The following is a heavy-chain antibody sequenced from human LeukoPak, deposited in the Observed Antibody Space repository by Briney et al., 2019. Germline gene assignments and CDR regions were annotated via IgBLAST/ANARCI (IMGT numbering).Heavy chain of an antibody. V-gene: IGHV4-34*01. CDR1: GGSFSGYY. D-gene: IGHD5-18*01. CDR2: INHSGST. Sequence: SETLSLTCAVYGGSFSGYYWSWIRQPPGKGLEWIGEINHSGSTNYNPSLKSRVTISVDTSKNQFSLKLSSVTAADTAVYYCAREVDTAMVALCFDYWGQGTLVTVSS. CDR3: AREVDTAMVALCFDY. J-gene: IGHJ4*02.